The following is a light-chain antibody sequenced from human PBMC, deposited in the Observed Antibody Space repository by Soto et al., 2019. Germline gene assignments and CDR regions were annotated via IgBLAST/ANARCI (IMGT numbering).Light chain of an antibody. CDR1: QSVSSN. CDR3: QQYNNWPPRVT. V-gene: IGKV3-15*01. Sequence: EIVMTQSPATLSVSPGERATLSCRASQSVSSNLAWYQQKPGQAPRLLIYGASTRATGIPARFSGSGSGTEFTLTISSLQSADFAVYYCQQYNNWPPRVTFGQGTKLEIK. CDR2: GAS. J-gene: IGKJ2*01.